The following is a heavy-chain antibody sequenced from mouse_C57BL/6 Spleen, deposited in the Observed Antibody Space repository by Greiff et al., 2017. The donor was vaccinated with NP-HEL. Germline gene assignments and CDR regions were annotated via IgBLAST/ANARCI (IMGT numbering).Heavy chain of an antibody. J-gene: IGHJ1*03. CDR1: GFSLSTSGMG. CDR2: IYWDDDK. Sequence: QVTLKESGPGILQSSQTLSLTCSFSGFSLSTSGMGVSWIRQPSGKGLEWLAHIYWDDDKRYNPSLKSRLTISKDTSRNQVFLKITSVDTADTATYYCARREGNYYGSSYWYFDVWGTGTTVTVSS. D-gene: IGHD1-1*01. V-gene: IGHV8-12*01. CDR3: ARREGNYYGSSYWYFDV.